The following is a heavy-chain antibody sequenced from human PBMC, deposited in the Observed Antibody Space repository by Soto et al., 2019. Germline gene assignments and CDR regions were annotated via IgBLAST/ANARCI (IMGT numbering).Heavy chain of an antibody. J-gene: IGHJ4*02. Sequence: PGGFLRLSCEASGFTFSGFDMHWVRQPTGKGVEWVSTIGTAGDTYYAVSVKGRFTISRDNAKNSLSLQMNSLRAGDTAVYFCARGQEVGAHFFDSWGQGTQVTVSS. CDR3: ARGQEVGAHFFDS. V-gene: IGHV3-13*01. D-gene: IGHD2-15*01. CDR2: IGTAGDT. CDR1: GFTFSGFD.